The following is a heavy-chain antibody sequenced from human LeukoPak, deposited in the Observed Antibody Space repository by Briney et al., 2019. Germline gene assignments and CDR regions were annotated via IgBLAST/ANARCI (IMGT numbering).Heavy chain of an antibody. J-gene: IGHJ4*02. Sequence: SETLSLTCTVSGGSISTYYWSWIRQPPGKGLEWIGRIYTSGSTNYNPSLKSRVTISVDTSKNQFSLKLSSVTAADTAVYYCARQTSPVGSIVVVPAAMGGDFDYWGQGTLVTVSS. D-gene: IGHD2-2*01. V-gene: IGHV4-59*08. CDR3: ARQTSPVGSIVVVPAAMGGDFDY. CDR1: GGSISTYY. CDR2: IYTSGST.